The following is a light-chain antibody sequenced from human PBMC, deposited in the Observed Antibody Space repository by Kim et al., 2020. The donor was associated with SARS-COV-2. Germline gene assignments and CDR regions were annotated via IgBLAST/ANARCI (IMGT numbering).Light chain of an antibody. V-gene: IGKV3-15*01. Sequence: EIVMTQSPTTLSVSPGERATLSCRASQSIHSNLVWYQQRPGQAPRLLIYGASSRATGIPARFSGSGSGTEFTLTISSLQSEDFAVYYCQQYNSWPRTFGQGTKVEI. CDR2: GAS. J-gene: IGKJ1*01. CDR3: QQYNSWPRT. CDR1: QSIHSN.